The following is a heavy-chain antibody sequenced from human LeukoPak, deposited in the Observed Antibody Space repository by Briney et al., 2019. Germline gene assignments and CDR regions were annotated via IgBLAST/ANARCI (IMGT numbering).Heavy chain of an antibody. J-gene: IGHJ5*02. V-gene: IGHV4-31*01. Sequence: KTSETRSLTCTVSGGSITSAGYYWHWIRQLPGKGLEWIGYIYYSGSTYYNPSLKSQVTISVDTSKNQFSLKLSSVTAADTAVYYCARDQGSGMRWFDPWGQGTLVTVSS. CDR3: ARDQGSGMRWFDP. CDR2: IYYSGST. CDR1: GGSITSAGYY. D-gene: IGHD3-10*01.